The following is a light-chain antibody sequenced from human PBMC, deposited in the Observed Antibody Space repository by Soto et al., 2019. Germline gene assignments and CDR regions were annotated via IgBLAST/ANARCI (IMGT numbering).Light chain of an antibody. Sequence: DIQMTQSPSSLSASVGDRVTITCRASQSISSYLNWYQQKPGKAPKPLIYAASSLQSGVPSRFSGSGSGTDFPLTISSLQPEDFATYYCQQSYSTPYTFGQGTKLEIK. CDR3: QQSYSTPYT. CDR1: QSISSY. J-gene: IGKJ2*01. V-gene: IGKV1-39*01. CDR2: AAS.